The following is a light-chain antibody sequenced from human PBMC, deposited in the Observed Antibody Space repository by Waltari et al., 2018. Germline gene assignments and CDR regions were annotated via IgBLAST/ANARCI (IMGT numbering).Light chain of an antibody. CDR3: ATWDSGLSGV. V-gene: IGLV1-51*01. Sequence: QSVLTQPPSVSAAPGQTVTISCSGSSSNIGSNSVSWYYHLPGTAPKLLIYNNDKRPSGIPDRVSGSKSGTSATLDITGRQSGDEADYYCATWDSGLSGVFGGGTKVTVL. CDR1: SSNIGSNS. CDR2: NND. J-gene: IGLJ3*02.